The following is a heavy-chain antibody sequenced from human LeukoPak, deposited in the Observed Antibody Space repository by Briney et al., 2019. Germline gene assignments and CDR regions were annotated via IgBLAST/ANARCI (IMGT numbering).Heavy chain of an antibody. D-gene: IGHD6-19*01. CDR3: ARRDSSDWYSLDY. V-gene: IGHV3-23*01. CDR1: GFTFRSYA. CDR2: ISSSARST. J-gene: IGHJ4*02. Sequence: GGSLRLSCAASGFTFRSYAMSWVRQAPGKGLEWVSSISSSARSTYYADSLKGRFTISRDNSKDTLSLQMTSLRPEDTAIYYCARRDSSDWYSLDYWGQETLVTVSS.